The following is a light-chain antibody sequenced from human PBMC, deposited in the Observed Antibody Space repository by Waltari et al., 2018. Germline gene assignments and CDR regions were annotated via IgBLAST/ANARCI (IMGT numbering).Light chain of an antibody. CDR1: SSDAVGYHY. V-gene: IGLV2-11*01. Sequence: QSALTHPRPVSGSPGQSVTIACTGTSSDAVGYHYVPWYQQHPGKAPKLMIYDVSKRPSGVPDRFSGSKSGNTASLTISGLQAEDEADYYCCAYAGSYTFVFGTGTKVTDL. J-gene: IGLJ1*01. CDR3: CAYAGSYTFV. CDR2: DVS.